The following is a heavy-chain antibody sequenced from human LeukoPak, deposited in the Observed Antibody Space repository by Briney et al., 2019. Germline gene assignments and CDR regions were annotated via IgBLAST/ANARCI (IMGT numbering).Heavy chain of an antibody. CDR1: GVSISSYY. V-gene: IGHV4-4*07. J-gene: IGHJ5*02. D-gene: IGHD3-10*01. CDR3: ARRKGSGSGSSNWFDP. Sequence: SETLSLTCTVSGVSISSYYWSWIRQPAGKGLEWIGRIHTSGSTNYNPSLKSRVTISVDTSKNQFSLKLSSVTAADTAVYYCARRKGSGSGSSNWFDPWGQGTLVTVSS. CDR2: IHTSGST.